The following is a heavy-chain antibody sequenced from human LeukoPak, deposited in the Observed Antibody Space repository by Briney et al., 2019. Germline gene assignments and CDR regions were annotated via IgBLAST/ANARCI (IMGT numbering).Heavy chain of an antibody. CDR2: ISAYNGNT. CDR3: ARSWYGGYYLFGITPEAYYFDY. V-gene: IGHV1-18*01. Sequence: ASVKVSCKASGYTFTSYGISWVRQAPGQGLEWMGWISAYNGNTNYAQKLQGRVTMTTDTSTSTAYMELRSLRSDDTAVYYCARSWYGGYYLFGITPEAYYFDYWGQGTLVTVSS. J-gene: IGHJ4*02. D-gene: IGHD1-26*01. CDR1: GYTFTSYG.